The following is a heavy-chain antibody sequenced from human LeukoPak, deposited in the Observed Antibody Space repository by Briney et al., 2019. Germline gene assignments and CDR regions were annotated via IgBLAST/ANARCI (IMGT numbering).Heavy chain of an antibody. CDR2: IYHSGST. CDR3: ARSGEYCSGGSCYEDPYFDY. J-gene: IGHJ4*02. V-gene: IGHV4-38-2*01. CDR1: GYSISSGYY. D-gene: IGHD2-15*01. Sequence: SETLSLTCAVSGYSISSGYYWGWIRQPPGKGLDWIGSIYHSGSTYYNPSLKSRVTISVDTSKNQFSLKLSSVTAADTAVYYCARSGEYCSGGSCYEDPYFDYWGQGTLVTVSS.